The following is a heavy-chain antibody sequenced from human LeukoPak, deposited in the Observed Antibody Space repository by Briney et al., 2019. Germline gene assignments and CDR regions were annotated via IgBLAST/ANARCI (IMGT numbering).Heavy chain of an antibody. CDR3: VRGGGQNVVDQHHFGMDV. V-gene: IGHV4-59*01. CDR2: VYYNGDI. Sequence: SETLSLTCSVSGVPISTCYWSWRRQSPGKGLEWLAYVYYNGDILYNPSLKSRVSISLDTSKNQVSLSVTSVTAADTAVYYCVRGGGQNVVDQHHFGMDVWGHGTTVTVSS. D-gene: IGHD2/OR15-2a*01. J-gene: IGHJ6*02. CDR1: GVPISTCY.